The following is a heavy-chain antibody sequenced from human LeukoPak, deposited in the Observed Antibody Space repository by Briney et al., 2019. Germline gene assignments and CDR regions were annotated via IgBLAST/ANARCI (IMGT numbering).Heavy chain of an antibody. CDR3: AKGVYYDSSGYENYFDY. CDR2: ISGSGGLT. J-gene: IGHJ4*02. CDR1: GFTFSSYA. Sequence: GGSLRLSCAASGFTFSSYAMSWVRRAPGKGLEWVSDISGSGGLTYYVDSVKGRFTISRDNSKTTLYLQMNSLRAEDTAVYYCAKGVYYDSSGYENYFDYWGQGTLVTVSS. D-gene: IGHD3-22*01. V-gene: IGHV3-23*01.